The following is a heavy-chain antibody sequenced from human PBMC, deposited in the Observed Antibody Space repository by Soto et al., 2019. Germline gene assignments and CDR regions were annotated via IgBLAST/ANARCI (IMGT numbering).Heavy chain of an antibody. Sequence: ASVKVSCKTSGYTFSGYYIHSLRQAPGQGLEWMGWINPSGGGTNYAQKFQGWVTMTRDTSISTAFMEVTRLKSDDTAVYYCTRGSPTTTPFDPWGQGTLVTVSS. CDR1: GYTFSGYY. CDR2: INPSGGGT. CDR3: TRGSPTTTPFDP. D-gene: IGHD4-17*01. V-gene: IGHV1-2*04. J-gene: IGHJ5*02.